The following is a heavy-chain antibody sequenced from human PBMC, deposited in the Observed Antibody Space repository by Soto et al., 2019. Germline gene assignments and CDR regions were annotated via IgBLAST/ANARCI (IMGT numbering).Heavy chain of an antibody. CDR1: GGSVSSGSYY. V-gene: IGHV4-61*01. J-gene: IGHJ6*02. D-gene: IGHD3-9*01. Sequence: QVQLQESGPGLVKPSETLSLTCTVSGGSVSSGSYYWSWIRQPPGKGLEWIGYIYYSGSTNYNPSLKSRVPISLDTXXTXLXLKLSSVTAAGTAVYYCARDLYYDILTGTPPVGMDVWGQGTTVTVSS. CDR3: ARDLYYDILTGTPPVGMDV. CDR2: IYYSGST.